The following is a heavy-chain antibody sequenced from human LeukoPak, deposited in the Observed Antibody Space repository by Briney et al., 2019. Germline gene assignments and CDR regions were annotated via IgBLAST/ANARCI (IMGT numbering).Heavy chain of an antibody. V-gene: IGHV4-34*01. J-gene: IGHJ5*02. CDR3: ARGRDYYDSSGYSYNWFDP. CDR2: INHSGST. CDR1: GGSFSGYY. Sequence: PSETLSLTCAVYGGSFSGYYWSWIRQPPGKGLEWIGEINHSGSTNYNPSLKSRVTISVDTSKNQFSLKLSSVTAADTAVYYCARGRDYYDSSGYSYNWFDPWGKGTLVSVSS. D-gene: IGHD3-22*01.